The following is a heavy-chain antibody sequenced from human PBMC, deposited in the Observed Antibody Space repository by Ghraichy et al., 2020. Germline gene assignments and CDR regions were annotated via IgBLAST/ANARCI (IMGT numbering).Heavy chain of an antibody. CDR1: GFSFNIYW. Sequence: GGSLRLSCATSGFSFNIYWMTWVRQAPGKGLEWVANIKEDGTETHYVDSVKGRFTISRDNAKNSVYLQMNSLRAEDTAVHYCARDNWGRGDYWGQGTLVTVSS. V-gene: IGHV3-7*01. CDR2: IKEDGTET. D-gene: IGHD7-27*01. J-gene: IGHJ4*02. CDR3: ARDNWGRGDY.